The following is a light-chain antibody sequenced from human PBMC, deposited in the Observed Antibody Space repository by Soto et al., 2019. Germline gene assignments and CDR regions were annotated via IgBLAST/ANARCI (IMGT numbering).Light chain of an antibody. J-gene: IGKJ2*01. CDR2: EAS. V-gene: IGKV3-15*01. CDR1: QSISTN. CDR3: QQYDNWPFT. Sequence: EIVMTQSPATLSVSPGERATLSCRASQSISTNLAWYRHKPGQAPSLLIYEASTRATGIPARFSGSGSGTEFTLTLSSLQSEDFAIYYCQQYDNWPFTFGQGTKLEI.